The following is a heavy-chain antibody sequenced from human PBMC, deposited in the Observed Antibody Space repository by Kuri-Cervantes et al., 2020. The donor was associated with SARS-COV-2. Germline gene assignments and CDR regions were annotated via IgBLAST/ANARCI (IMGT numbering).Heavy chain of an antibody. CDR1: GYTLTELS. J-gene: IGHJ4*02. D-gene: IGHD3-3*01. V-gene: IGHV1-24*01. CDR3: ARGNYDFWSGSTGDFDY. CDR2: FDPEDGET. Sequence: ASVKVSCKVSGYTLTELSMHWVRQAPGKGLEWMGGFDPEDGETIYAQKFQGRVTITADESTSTAYMELSSLRSEDTAVYYCARGNYDFWSGSTGDFDYWGQGTLVTVSS.